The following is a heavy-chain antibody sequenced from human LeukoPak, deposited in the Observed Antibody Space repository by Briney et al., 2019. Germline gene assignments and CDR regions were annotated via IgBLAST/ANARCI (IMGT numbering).Heavy chain of an antibody. Sequence: PSETLSLTCTVSGGSISSYYRSWIRQPPGKGLEWIGYIYYTGSTNYNPSLKSRATISVDTSKNQFSLNLSSVTAADTAVYYCARGRVSGSYLRAFNYWGQGTLVTVSS. J-gene: IGHJ4*02. D-gene: IGHD1-26*01. CDR2: IYYTGST. CDR3: ARGRVSGSYLRAFNY. V-gene: IGHV4-59*01. CDR1: GGSISSYY.